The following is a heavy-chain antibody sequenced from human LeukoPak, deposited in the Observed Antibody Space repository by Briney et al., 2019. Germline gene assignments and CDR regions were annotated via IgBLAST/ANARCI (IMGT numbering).Heavy chain of an antibody. D-gene: IGHD5-18*01. CDR2: INHSGST. J-gene: IGHJ4*02. Sequence: SETLSLTCAVYGGSLSGYYWSWIRQPPGKGLEWIGEINHSGSTNYNPSLKSRVTISVDTSKNQFSLKLSSVTAADTAVYYCARVGSGYTYELDYWGQGTLVTVSS. V-gene: IGHV4-34*01. CDR3: ARVGSGYTYELDY. CDR1: GGSLSGYY.